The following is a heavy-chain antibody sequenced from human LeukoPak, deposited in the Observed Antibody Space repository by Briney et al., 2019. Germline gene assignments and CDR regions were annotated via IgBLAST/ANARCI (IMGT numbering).Heavy chain of an antibody. D-gene: IGHD6-13*01. CDR3: ARHFWTAAATDY. J-gene: IGHJ4*02. V-gene: IGHV4-39*01. Sequence: SETLSLTCTVSGGSISSSSYYWGWIRQPPGKGLEWIGSIYYSGSTYYHPSLKSRVTISVDTSKNQFSLKLSSVTAADTAVYYCARHFWTAAATDYWGQGTLVTVSS. CDR2: IYYSGST. CDR1: GGSISSSSYY.